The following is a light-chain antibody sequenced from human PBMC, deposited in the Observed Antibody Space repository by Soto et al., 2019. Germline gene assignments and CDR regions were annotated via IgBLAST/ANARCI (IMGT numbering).Light chain of an antibody. Sequence: EIVMTQSPAILSLSPGETATLSCRASQSVTTKLAWYQQRPGQTPRLLIYNASTRATAVPARFSGGGSVTEFSLTISSQQSDDFGVYYCHQYNTWPPRFTFGPGTKVDIK. V-gene: IGKV3-15*01. CDR1: QSVTTK. J-gene: IGKJ3*01. CDR2: NAS. CDR3: HQYNTWPPRFT.